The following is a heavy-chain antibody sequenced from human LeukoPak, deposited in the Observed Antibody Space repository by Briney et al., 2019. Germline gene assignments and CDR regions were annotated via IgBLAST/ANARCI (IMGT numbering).Heavy chain of an antibody. CDR2: ISGSSGST. V-gene: IGHV3-23*01. J-gene: IGHJ4*02. Sequence: GGSLRLSCAASGFTFSSYAMSWVRQAPGKGLEWVSAISGSSGSTYYADSVKGRFTISRDNSKNTLYLQMNSLRAEDTAVYYCAKDRIFGVVISTYYFDYWGQGTLVTVSS. CDR3: AKDRIFGVVISTYYFDY. D-gene: IGHD3-3*01. CDR1: GFTFSSYA.